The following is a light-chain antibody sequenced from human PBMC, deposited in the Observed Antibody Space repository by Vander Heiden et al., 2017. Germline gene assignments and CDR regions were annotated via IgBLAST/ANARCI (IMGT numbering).Light chain of an antibody. Sequence: DIQMTQSPSTLSASVGDRVTITCRASQSIGSWLAWYQQKPGKAPKLLIYKASSLESGVPSRFSGSGSGTEFTLTISSLQPDDFATYYCQQYNSDSPTWTFGQGTKVEIK. V-gene: IGKV1-5*03. J-gene: IGKJ1*01. CDR1: QSIGSW. CDR2: KAS. CDR3: QQYNSDSPTWT.